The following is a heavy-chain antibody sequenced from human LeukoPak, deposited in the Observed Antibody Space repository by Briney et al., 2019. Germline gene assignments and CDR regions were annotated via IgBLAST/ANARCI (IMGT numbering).Heavy chain of an antibody. Sequence: SETLSLTCTVSGGSISSYYWSWIRQPAGKGLEWIGRIYTSGSTNYNPSLKSRVTMSVDTSKNQFSLKLSSVTAADTAVYYCARALRFGELDYMDVWGKGTTVTISS. V-gene: IGHV4-4*07. CDR1: GGSISSYY. J-gene: IGHJ6*03. CDR2: IYTSGST. D-gene: IGHD3-10*01. CDR3: ARALRFGELDYMDV.